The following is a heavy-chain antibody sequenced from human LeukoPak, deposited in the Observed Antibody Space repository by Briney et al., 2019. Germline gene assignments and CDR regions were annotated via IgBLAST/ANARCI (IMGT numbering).Heavy chain of an antibody. J-gene: IGHJ6*02. CDR3: AKDRFDILNTGERGMDV. V-gene: IGHV3-30*18. D-gene: IGHD3-9*01. CDR2: ISYDGSNK. CDR1: RFTFSSYG. Sequence: GRSLRLSCAASRFTFSSYGMHWVRQAPGKGLEWVAVISYDGSNKYYADSVKGRFTISRDNSKNTLYLQMNSLRAEDTAVYYCAKDRFDILNTGERGMDVWGQGTTVTVSS.